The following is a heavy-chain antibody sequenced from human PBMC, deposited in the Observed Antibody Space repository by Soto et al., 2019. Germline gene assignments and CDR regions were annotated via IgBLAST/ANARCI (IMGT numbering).Heavy chain of an antibody. CDR2: MNPYSGNT. D-gene: IGHD3-16*01. Sequence: GASVKVSCKASGYTFTNYDINWVRQAPGQGPEWMGWMNPYSGNTGCAQRFQGRVTLTRDTSISTAYMELSSLKFDDTAVYYCARALVDSSSADYAYWGHGSLVTVSS. CDR1: GYTFTNYD. CDR3: ARALVDSSSADYAY. V-gene: IGHV1-8*01. J-gene: IGHJ4*01.